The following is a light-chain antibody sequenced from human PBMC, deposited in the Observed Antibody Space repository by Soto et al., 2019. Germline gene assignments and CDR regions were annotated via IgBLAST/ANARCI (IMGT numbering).Light chain of an antibody. Sequence: QSVLAQPASVSGSPGQSITISCTGTSSDVGGYNYVSWYQQHPGKAPKLMIYAVTDRPSGVSSRFSGSKSGNTASLTLSGLQAEDEADYYCSSYTSSSTLFGTGTKSPS. CDR2: AVT. CDR3: SSYTSSSTL. J-gene: IGLJ1*01. CDR1: SSDVGGYNY. V-gene: IGLV2-14*01.